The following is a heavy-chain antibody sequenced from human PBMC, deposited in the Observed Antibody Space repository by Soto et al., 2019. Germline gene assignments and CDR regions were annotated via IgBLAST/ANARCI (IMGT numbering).Heavy chain of an antibody. D-gene: IGHD4-17*01. Sequence: QVQLVQSGAAVKKPGASVKVSCKASGYTFTSYGISWVRLAPGHALEWMGWISAYNGNTNYSQKLQGRVTMTPDTATRTAYMERRSLRSDDTAVSYCARDRAWGDYLLGYWGQGTLLNVAS. J-gene: IGHJ4*02. CDR2: ISAYNGNT. CDR1: GYTFTSYG. V-gene: IGHV1-18*01. CDR3: ARDRAWGDYLLGY.